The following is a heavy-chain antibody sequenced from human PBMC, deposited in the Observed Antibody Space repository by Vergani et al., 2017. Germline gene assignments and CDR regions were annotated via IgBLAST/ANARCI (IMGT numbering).Heavy chain of an antibody. CDR2: IYNGEST. CDR1: GGSISSSSRY. V-gene: IGHV4-39*02. D-gene: IGHD2-2*01. CDR3: ARETCSSTSCLYLGVAFDI. J-gene: IGHJ3*02. Sequence: QLQLQQSGPGLVKPSETLSLTCSVSGGSISSSSRYWGWIRQPPGKGLEWIGTIYNGESTYYNPSLRSRATISVDTSKNQFSLKLSSVTAADTAVYYCARETCSSTSCLYLGVAFDIWGQGTMVTVSS.